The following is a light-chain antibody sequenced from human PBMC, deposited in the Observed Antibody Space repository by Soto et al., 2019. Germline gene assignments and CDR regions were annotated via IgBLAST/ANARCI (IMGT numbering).Light chain of an antibody. CDR2: EVS. J-gene: IGLJ2*01. Sequence: QSALTQPASVSGSPGQSITISCTGTSSDVGAYNYVSWYQQHPGKAPKLIMYEVSNRPSGVSKRFSGSKSVNTASLTISGLQAEDEADYYCNSYTNSDTPVLFGGGTKLTVL. CDR3: NSYTNSDTPVL. CDR1: SSDVGAYNY. V-gene: IGLV2-14*01.